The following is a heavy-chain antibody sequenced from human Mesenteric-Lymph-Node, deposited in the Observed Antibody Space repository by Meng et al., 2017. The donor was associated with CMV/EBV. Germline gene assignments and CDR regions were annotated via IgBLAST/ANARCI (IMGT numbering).Heavy chain of an antibody. Sequence: GSLRLSCSVSGFSISNAYYWGWTRQPPGKGLEWIGSIYYSGSTYYNPSLKSRVTISVVTSKSQFSLKLSSVTAADTAVYYCASHIGRDAFDIWGQGTMVTVSS. J-gene: IGHJ3*02. CDR3: ASHIGRDAFDI. D-gene: IGHD1-14*01. V-gene: IGHV4-38-2*02. CDR1: GFSISNAYY. CDR2: IYYSGST.